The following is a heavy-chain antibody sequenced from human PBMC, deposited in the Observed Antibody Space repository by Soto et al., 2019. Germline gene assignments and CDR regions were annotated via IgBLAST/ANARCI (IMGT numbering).Heavy chain of an antibody. CDR1: GFTFSSYA. J-gene: IGHJ5*02. Sequence: EVQLLESGGGLVQPGGSLRLSCAASGFTFSSYAMSWVRQAPGKGLEWVSAISGSGGSTYYADSVKGRFTISRDNSKNTLYLQMNSLRAEDTAVYYCANRSIAAAGTLRGWCVPGGQGTLVTVSS. CDR3: ANRSIAAAGTLRGWCVP. V-gene: IGHV3-23*01. CDR2: ISGSGGST. D-gene: IGHD6-13*01.